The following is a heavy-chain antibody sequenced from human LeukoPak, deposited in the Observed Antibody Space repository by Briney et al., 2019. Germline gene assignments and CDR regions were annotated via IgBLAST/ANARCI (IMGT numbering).Heavy chain of an antibody. Sequence: SETLSLTCTVSGGSISSHYWSWIRQPPGKGLEWIGYIYYSGSTNYNPSLKSRVTISVDTSKNQLSLKLSSVTAADTAVYYCARAAITHFDYWGQGTLVTVSS. CDR1: GGSISSHY. CDR3: ARAAITHFDY. J-gene: IGHJ4*02. D-gene: IGHD5-18*01. V-gene: IGHV4-59*11. CDR2: IYYSGST.